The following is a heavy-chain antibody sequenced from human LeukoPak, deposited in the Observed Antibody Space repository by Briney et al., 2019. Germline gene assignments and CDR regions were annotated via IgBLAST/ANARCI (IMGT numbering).Heavy chain of an antibody. J-gene: IGHJ4*02. D-gene: IGHD3-9*01. CDR3: ARDVRRYFDWLSD. CDR1: GFTFSSSW. V-gene: IGHV3-7*01. CDR2: IEQDGSEK. Sequence: GGSLRLSCAASGFTFSSSWMNWVRQAPGKGLEWVANIEQDGSEKYYVDSVKGRFTISRDNSKNTLYLQMNSLRAEDTAVYYCARDVRRYFDWLSDWGQGTLVTVSS.